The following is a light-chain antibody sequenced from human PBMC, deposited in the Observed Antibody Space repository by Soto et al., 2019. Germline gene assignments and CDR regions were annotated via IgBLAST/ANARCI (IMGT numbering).Light chain of an antibody. J-gene: IGKJ4*01. CDR2: DTS. CDR1: QSISSY. V-gene: IGKV3-11*01. CDR3: HQYGESPLT. Sequence: EIVLTQSPATLSLSPGERATLSCRASQSISSYLAWYRQIPGQAPRLLIYDTSNRATGIPDRFSGGGSGTDFTLTISSLEPEDFAVYYCHQYGESPLTFGGGTTVDI.